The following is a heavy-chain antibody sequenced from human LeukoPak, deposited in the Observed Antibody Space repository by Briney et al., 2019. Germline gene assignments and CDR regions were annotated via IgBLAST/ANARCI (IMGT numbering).Heavy chain of an antibody. Sequence: GRCLRLSCAASGFTLSSYAMSWVRQAPRKLLEWVSAISGSGGSTYYADSVKGRFTMSRDNSKNTLYLQMNSLRAEDTAVYYCAKQRMGYYFDYWGQGTLVTVSS. CDR3: AKQRMGYYFDY. CDR2: ISGSGGST. J-gene: IGHJ4*02. CDR1: GFTLSSYA. V-gene: IGHV3-23*01. D-gene: IGHD2-15*01.